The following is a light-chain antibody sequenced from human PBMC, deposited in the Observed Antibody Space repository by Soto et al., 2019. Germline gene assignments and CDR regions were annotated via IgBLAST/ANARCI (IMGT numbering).Light chain of an antibody. CDR2: EGS. V-gene: IGLV2-23*01. CDR3: CSYAGSSSWV. J-gene: IGLJ3*02. Sequence: QSALTQPASVSGSPGQSITISCTGTSSDVGSYNFVSWYQQHPGKAPKPMIYEGSKRPSGVSNRFSGSKSGNTASLTISGLQAEDEADYYCCSYAGSSSWVFGGGTKLTVL. CDR1: SSDVGSYNF.